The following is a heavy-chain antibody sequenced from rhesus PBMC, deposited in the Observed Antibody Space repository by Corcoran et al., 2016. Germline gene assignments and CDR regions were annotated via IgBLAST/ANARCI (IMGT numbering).Heavy chain of an antibody. CDR1: CVPISNSW. V-gene: IGHV4-80*01. CDR3: ATESLAHS. D-gene: IGHD3-3*01. Sequence: QVQLRESGPGLVKASETLSLTCIVYCVPISNSWWSWVRQSPGKGLEWIGEVNGKTGVAFYKPSLQSRVTFSLGASQNQVFLRLSFLTAADTAVYFCATESLAHSWGQGILVTVSS. J-gene: IGHJ4*01. CDR2: VNGKTGVA.